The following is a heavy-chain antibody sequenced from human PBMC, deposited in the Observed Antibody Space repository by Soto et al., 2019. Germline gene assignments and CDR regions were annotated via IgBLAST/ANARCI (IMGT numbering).Heavy chain of an antibody. V-gene: IGHV3-53*01. Sequence: GGSLRLSCAACGFSVSAYYITWVRQAPWKGLEWLSNIYRGGTIYYSDSVKGRFTISRDDSRNTLYLHMTNLRAEDTAVYHCARGYSGGTCCIEFTQHNGMDAWGPRTTVAVSS. CDR1: GFSVSAYY. CDR2: IYRGGTI. J-gene: IGHJ6*02. D-gene: IGHD2-21*01. CDR3: ARGYSGGTCCIEFTQHNGMDA.